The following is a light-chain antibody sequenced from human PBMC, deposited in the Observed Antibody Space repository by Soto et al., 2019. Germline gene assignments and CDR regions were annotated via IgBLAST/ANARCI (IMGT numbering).Light chain of an antibody. Sequence: IQMTQSPSTLSGSVGDRVTITCRTSQTVSNWLAWYQQKPGKAPKLLIYAASSLQSGVPSRFSGSGSGTDFTLTISSLQPEDFATYYCQQANSFPLTFGQGTRLEIK. CDR2: AAS. CDR3: QQANSFPLT. J-gene: IGKJ5*01. V-gene: IGKV1-12*01. CDR1: QTVSNW.